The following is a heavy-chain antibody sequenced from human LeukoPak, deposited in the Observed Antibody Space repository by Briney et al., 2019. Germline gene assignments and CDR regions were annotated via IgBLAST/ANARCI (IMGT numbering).Heavy chain of an antibody. V-gene: IGHV1-18*04. CDR3: ARGGQEQLVRHYYYYYYMDV. D-gene: IGHD6-6*01. CDR2: ISAYNGNT. Sequence: ASVKVSCKASGYTFTGYYMHWVRQAPGQGLEWMGWISAYNGNTNYAQKLQGRVTMTTDTSTSTAYMELRSLRSDDTAVYYCARGGQEQLVRHYYYYYYMDVWGKGTTVTVSS. J-gene: IGHJ6*03. CDR1: GYTFTGYY.